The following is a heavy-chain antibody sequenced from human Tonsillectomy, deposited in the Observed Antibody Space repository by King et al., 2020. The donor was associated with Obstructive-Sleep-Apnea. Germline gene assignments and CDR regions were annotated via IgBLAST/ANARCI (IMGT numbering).Heavy chain of an antibody. J-gene: IGHJ5*02. CDR2: INHSGST. V-gene: IGHV4-34*01. CDR1: GGSFSGYY. CDR3: ASGGSGDNNWFDP. D-gene: IGHD3-3*01. Sequence: QVQLQQWGAGLLKPSETLSLTCAVYGGSFSGYYWSWIRQPPGKGLEWIGEINHSGSTNYNPSLKSRVTISVDTSKNQFSLKLSSVTAADTAVYYCASGGSGDNNWFDPWGQGTLVTVSS.